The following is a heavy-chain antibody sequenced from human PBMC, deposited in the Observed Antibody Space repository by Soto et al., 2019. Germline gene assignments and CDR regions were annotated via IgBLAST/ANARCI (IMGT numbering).Heavy chain of an antibody. CDR1: GFTFSSYG. D-gene: IGHD6-19*01. CDR3: ARDESIAVAGPTGGAFDI. J-gene: IGHJ3*02. Sequence: QVQLVESGGGVVQPGRSLRLSCAAYGFTFSSYGMHWVRQAPGKGLEWVAVIWYDGSNKYYADPVKGRFTISRDNSKNTXSLQMNSLRAEDTAVYYCARDESIAVAGPTGGAFDIWGQGTMVTVSS. V-gene: IGHV3-33*01. CDR2: IWYDGSNK.